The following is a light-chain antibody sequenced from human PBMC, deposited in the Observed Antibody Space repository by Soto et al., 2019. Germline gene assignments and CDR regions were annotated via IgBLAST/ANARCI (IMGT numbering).Light chain of an antibody. CDR3: QQYDASPLT. CDR1: QTLSTNS. CDR2: AAS. J-gene: IGKJ3*01. V-gene: IGKV3-20*01. Sequence: EIVLTQSPGTLSLSPGERATLSCRASQTLSTNSLAWYQQRLGQTPRLLIYAASTRDTDIPDRFNGSGSGTDSALTISRLEPEDFALYYCQQYDASPLTFGPGTKVDMK.